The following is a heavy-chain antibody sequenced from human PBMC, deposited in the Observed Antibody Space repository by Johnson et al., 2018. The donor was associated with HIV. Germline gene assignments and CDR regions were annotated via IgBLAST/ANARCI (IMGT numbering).Heavy chain of an antibody. CDR1: GFTFSRYW. CDR2: IKQDGSEK. V-gene: IGHV3-7*02. Sequence: QLVESGGGLVQPGGSLRLSCVASGFTFSRYWMSWVRQAPGKGLEWVANIKQDGSEKHFVDSVKGRFTISRDNAKKSLYLEMNSLRVEDTAVYYCARGPWSDAFDIWGQGTMVTVSP. J-gene: IGHJ3*02. D-gene: IGHD3-3*01. CDR3: ARGPWSDAFDI.